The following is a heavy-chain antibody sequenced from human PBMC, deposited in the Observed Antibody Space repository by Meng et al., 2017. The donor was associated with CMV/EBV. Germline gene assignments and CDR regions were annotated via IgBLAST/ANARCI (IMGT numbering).Heavy chain of an antibody. CDR3: ARDGIFGTFDP. J-gene: IGHJ5*02. CDR2: ISYDGSNK. D-gene: IGHD3-3*01. CDR1: GFTFSSYA. Sequence: GESLKISCAASGFTFSSYAMHWVRQAPGKGLEWVAVISYDGSNKYYADSVKGRFIISRDNSKNTLYLQMNSLRAEDTAVYYCARDGIFGTFDPWGQGTLVTVSS. V-gene: IGHV3-30*04.